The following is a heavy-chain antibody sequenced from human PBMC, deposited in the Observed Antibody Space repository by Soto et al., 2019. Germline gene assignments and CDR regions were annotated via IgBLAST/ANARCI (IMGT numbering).Heavy chain of an antibody. CDR3: ARGGVDYYDSSGYYFSPYYIDY. CDR1: GGSFSGYI. D-gene: IGHD3-22*01. Sequence: SETLSLTCDVYGGSFSGYIWTWIRQTPGKGLQWIGQINHSGSANYNPSLKSRVTISVHTSNSQFSLELSSVTAADTAVYYCARGGVDYYDSSGYYFSPYYIDYWGQGTLVAVS. CDR2: INHSGSA. J-gene: IGHJ4*02. V-gene: IGHV4-34*01.